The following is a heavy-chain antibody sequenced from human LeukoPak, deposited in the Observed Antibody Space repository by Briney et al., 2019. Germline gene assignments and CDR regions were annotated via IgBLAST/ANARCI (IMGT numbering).Heavy chain of an antibody. Sequence: SETLSLTCTVSGGSISSYYWSWIRQPAGKGLEWIGRIYTSGSTNYNPSLKSRVTISVDTSKNQFSLKLSSVTAADTAVYYCARGRRDGYNYYFDYWGQGTLVTVSS. CDR1: GGSISSYY. J-gene: IGHJ4*02. CDR2: IYTSGST. V-gene: IGHV4-4*07. D-gene: IGHD5-24*01. CDR3: ARGRRDGYNYYFDY.